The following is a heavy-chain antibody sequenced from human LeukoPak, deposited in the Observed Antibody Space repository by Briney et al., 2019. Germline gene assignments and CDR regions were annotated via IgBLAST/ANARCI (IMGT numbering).Heavy chain of an antibody. CDR3: AREAEADEGEPAIKGLDP. D-gene: IGHD2-21*02. Sequence: ASVKVSCKASGYTFTTQYIHWVRQALGQGFEWMGVINPRSGSATYGQKFQGRVTVNRDTSTSTVDMELHSLRFEDTAMYYCAREAEADEGEPAIKGLDPWGQGTLVTVSS. CDR2: INPRSGSA. J-gene: IGHJ5*02. V-gene: IGHV1-46*01. CDR1: GYTFTTQY.